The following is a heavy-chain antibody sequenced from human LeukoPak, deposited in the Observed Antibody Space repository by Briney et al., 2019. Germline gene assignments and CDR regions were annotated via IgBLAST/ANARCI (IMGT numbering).Heavy chain of an antibody. J-gene: IGHJ6*03. CDR1: GFTFGSYG. D-gene: IGHD3-10*01. CDR3: ARTISMVRGVPAHFYYYYMDV. Sequence: GGSLRLSCAASGFTFGSYGMHWVRQAPGKGLEWVTFIQYDGSKKYYADSVKGRFTISRDNSKNTLYLEMNSLRAEDTAVYYCARTISMVRGVPAHFYYYYMDVWGKGTTVTVSS. CDR2: IQYDGSKK. V-gene: IGHV3-30*02.